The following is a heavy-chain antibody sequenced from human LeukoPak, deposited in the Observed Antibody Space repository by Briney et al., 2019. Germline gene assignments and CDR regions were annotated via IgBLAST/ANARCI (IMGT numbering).Heavy chain of an antibody. J-gene: IGHJ4*02. CDR2: IYYSGRT. Sequence: PSETLSLTCTVSGGSISSVGYYWSWLRQHPGKGLEWIGYIYYSGRTYYNPSLESRVTISLDTSKNQFSLKVSSVTAADTAVYYCARGLRLYSGYDFLRYWGQGTLVTVSS. CDR1: GGSISSVGYY. CDR3: ARGLRLYSGYDFLRY. V-gene: IGHV4-31*03. D-gene: IGHD5-12*01.